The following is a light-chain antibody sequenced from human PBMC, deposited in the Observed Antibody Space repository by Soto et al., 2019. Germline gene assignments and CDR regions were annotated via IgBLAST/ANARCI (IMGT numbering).Light chain of an antibody. CDR3: QSYSINNPWV. J-gene: IGLJ3*02. CDR1: GGSIASNY. Sequence: NFMLTQPHSVSESPGKTVTISCTRSGGSIASNYVQWYQQRPGSAPTTVIYENDERPSGVPDRFSGSIDSSSNSATLTISGLRTEDEADYYCQSYSINNPWVLGGGTKLTVL. V-gene: IGLV6-57*04. CDR2: END.